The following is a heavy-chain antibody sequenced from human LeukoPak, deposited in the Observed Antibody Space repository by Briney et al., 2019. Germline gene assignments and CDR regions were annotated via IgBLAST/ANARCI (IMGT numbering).Heavy chain of an antibody. CDR3: TTAPLYYYDSSGYSDY. D-gene: IGHD3-22*01. V-gene: IGHV3-15*01. Sequence: GGSLRLSCAASEFTFFTYWMSWVRQAPGKGLEWVGRIKSKTDGGTTDYAAPVKGRFTISRDDSKNTLYLQMNSLKTEDTAVYYCTTAPLYYYDSSGYSDYWGQGTLVTVSS. CDR1: EFTFFTYW. J-gene: IGHJ4*02. CDR2: IKSKTDGGTT.